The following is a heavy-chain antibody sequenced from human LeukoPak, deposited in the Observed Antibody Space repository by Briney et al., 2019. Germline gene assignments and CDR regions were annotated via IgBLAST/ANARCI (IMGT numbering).Heavy chain of an antibody. CDR2: ISGDGGTI. D-gene: IGHD6-6*01. CDR1: GFTFSTYA. CDR3: ARESDRYSSSGAFDY. J-gene: IGHJ4*02. Sequence: GGSLRLSCAASGFTFSTYAMSWVRQAPGKGLEWVSAISGDGGTIYYADSVKGRFTISRDNSKNTLYLQMNSLRAEDTAVYYCARESDRYSSSGAFDYWGQGTLVTVSS. V-gene: IGHV3-23*01.